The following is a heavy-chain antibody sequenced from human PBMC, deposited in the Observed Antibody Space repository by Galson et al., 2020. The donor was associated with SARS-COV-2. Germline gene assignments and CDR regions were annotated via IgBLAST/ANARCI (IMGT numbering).Heavy chain of an antibody. CDR2: IIPIFGTA. V-gene: IGHV1-69*05. CDR1: GGTFSSYA. J-gene: IGHJ6*02. CDR3: ARVGKVAGTYYYGMDV. Sequence: SVKVSCKASGGTFSSYAISWVRQAPGQGLEWMGGIIPIFGTANYAQKFQGRVTMTRDTSISTAYIELSRLRSDDTAVYYCARVGKVAGTYYYGMDVWGQGTTVTVSS. D-gene: IGHD6-19*01.